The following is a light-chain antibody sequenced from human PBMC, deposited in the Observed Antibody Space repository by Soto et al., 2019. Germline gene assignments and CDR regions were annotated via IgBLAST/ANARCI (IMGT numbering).Light chain of an antibody. J-gene: IGKJ2*01. V-gene: IGKV3-20*01. CDR3: QQYGPSPMYT. CDR2: DAS. Sequence: EMVLTQPPGTLSLSPGERATLSCRASQGVSSTDFAWYQQKPGQAPRLLMYDASSRATGIPVRFRGSASGTDFTLTIRRLEPEDFAVYYCQQYGPSPMYTFGQGTTLEIK. CDR1: QGVSSTD.